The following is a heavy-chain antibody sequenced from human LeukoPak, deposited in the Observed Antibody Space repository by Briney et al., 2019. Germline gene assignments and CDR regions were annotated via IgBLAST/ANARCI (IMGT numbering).Heavy chain of an antibody. Sequence: SVKVSCKSSGYTFTGYYMHWVRQAPAQGLEWMGGIIPIFGTANYAQKFQGRVTITADESTSTAYMELSSQRSEDTAVYYCARCPAAGYWGQGTLVTVSS. D-gene: IGHD6-13*01. CDR3: ARCPAAGY. J-gene: IGHJ4*02. V-gene: IGHV1-69*13. CDR2: IIPIFGTA. CDR1: GYTFTGYY.